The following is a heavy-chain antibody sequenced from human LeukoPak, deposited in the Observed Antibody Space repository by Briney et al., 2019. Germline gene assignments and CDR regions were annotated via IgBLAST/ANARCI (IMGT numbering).Heavy chain of an antibody. CDR1: GGSINNHY. J-gene: IGHJ4*02. CDR2: IYYTGKI. V-gene: IGHV4-59*08. Sequence: SETLSLTCAVSGGSINNHYWGWIRQPPGKGLQWIGDIYYTGKINYNPSLKSRVTITLDTSKDHLSLNLTSVLAADTAIYYCVRRDTGWNYFDYWGQGILVTVSS. CDR3: VRRDTGWNYFDY. D-gene: IGHD6-19*01.